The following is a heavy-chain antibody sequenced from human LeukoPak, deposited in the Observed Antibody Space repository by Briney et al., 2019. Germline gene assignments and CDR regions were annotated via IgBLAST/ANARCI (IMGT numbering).Heavy chain of an antibody. CDR2: MNPNSDNT. V-gene: IGHV1-8*01. J-gene: IGHJ4*02. CDR1: GYTFTSYD. Sequence: GASVKVSCKASGYTFTSYDINWVRQAPGQGLEWMGWMNPNSDNTGYAQKFQGRVTMTRNTSISTAYMELSSLRSEDTAVYYCARWSGSTEGFDYWGQGTLVTVSS. CDR3: ARWSGSTEGFDY. D-gene: IGHD2-15*01.